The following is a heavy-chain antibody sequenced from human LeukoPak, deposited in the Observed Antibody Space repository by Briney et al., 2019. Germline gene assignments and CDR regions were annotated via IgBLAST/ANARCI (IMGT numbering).Heavy chain of an antibody. D-gene: IGHD3-10*01. CDR3: AKEFMVRGVPATDY. CDR1: GFTFSSYG. V-gene: IGHV3-30*18. J-gene: IGHJ4*02. Sequence: GGSLRLSCAASGFTFSSYGMHWVRQAPGKGLEWVAVISYGGSNKYYADSVKGRFTISRDNSKNTLSLQMNSLRAEDTAVYYCAKEFMVRGVPATDYWGQGTLVTVSS. CDR2: ISYGGSNK.